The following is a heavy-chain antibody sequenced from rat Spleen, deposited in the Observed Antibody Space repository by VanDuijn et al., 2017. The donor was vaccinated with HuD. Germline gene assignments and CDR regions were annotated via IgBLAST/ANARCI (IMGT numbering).Heavy chain of an antibody. CDR2: ISTGGGNT. Sequence: EVQLVESGGGLVQPGRSLKLSCAASGFTFSNYDMAWVRQAPTKGLEWVASISTGGGNTYYRDSVKGRFTISRDNAKSTLYLQMNSLRSEDTATYYCTRDGGYYGYKEYYFDYWGQGVMVTVSS. J-gene: IGHJ2*01. CDR3: TRDGGYYGYKEYYFDY. V-gene: IGHV5S23*01. CDR1: GFTFSNYD. D-gene: IGHD1-9*01.